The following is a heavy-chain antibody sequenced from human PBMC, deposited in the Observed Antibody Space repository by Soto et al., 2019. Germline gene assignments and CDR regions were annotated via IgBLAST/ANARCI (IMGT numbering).Heavy chain of an antibody. V-gene: IGHV3-9*01. CDR3: AKDIGAPTSSRITIFGVVTYYYYGMDV. CDR1: GFTFDDYA. J-gene: IGHJ6*02. D-gene: IGHD3-3*01. CDR2: ISWNSGSI. Sequence: GGSLRLSCAASGFTFDDYAMHWVRQAPGKGLEWVSGISWNSGSIGYAESVKGRFTISRDNAKNSLYLQMNSLRAEDTALYYCAKDIGAPTSSRITIFGVVTYYYYGMDVWGQGTTVTVSS.